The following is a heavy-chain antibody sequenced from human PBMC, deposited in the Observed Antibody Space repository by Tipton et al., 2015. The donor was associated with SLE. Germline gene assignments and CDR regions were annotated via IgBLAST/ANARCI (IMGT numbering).Heavy chain of an antibody. V-gene: IGHV4-39*07. Sequence: TLSLTCTVSGGSISSSSYYWGWIRQPPGKGLEWIGSIYYSGSTYYNPSLKSRVTISVDTSKNQFSLKLSPVTAADTAVYYCAREGEDVWGKGTTVTVSS. CDR2: IYYSGST. CDR1: GGSISSSSYY. J-gene: IGHJ6*04. CDR3: AREGEDV.